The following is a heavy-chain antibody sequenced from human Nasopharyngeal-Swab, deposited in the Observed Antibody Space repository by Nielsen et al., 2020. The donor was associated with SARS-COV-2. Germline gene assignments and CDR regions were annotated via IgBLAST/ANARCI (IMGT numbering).Heavy chain of an antibody. CDR2: MNSDGSRT. V-gene: IGHV3-74*01. D-gene: IGHD6-19*01. J-gene: IGHJ3*02. CDR3: ARGAVAGRNAFDI. CDR1: GFTFSSYW. Sequence: GESLKISCAASGFTFSSYWMHWVRQAPGEGLVWVSRMNSDGSRTNYADSVKGRFTISRDNAKKTLYLQMNSLRAEDTAVYYCARGAVAGRNAFDIWGQGTLVTVSS.